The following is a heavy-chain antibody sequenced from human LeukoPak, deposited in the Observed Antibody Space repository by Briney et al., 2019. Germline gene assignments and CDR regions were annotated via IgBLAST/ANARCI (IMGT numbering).Heavy chain of an antibody. Sequence: GGSPRLSCAASGFTLKIYPMHWVRQAPGKGLEWLSVISHVGSDKNNADAVKGRFIISRDNSKNTIYLQLNSLRPEHTPMYYCAREGVQTTVDAFDIWGLGTMVLVSS. D-gene: IGHD4-17*01. V-gene: IGHV3-30*04. CDR2: ISHVGSDK. CDR1: GFTLKIYP. J-gene: IGHJ3*02. CDR3: AREGVQTTVDAFDI.